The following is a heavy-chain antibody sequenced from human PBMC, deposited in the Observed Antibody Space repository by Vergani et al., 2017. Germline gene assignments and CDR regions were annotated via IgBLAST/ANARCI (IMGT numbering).Heavy chain of an antibody. V-gene: IGHV3-48*03. CDR2: ISSSGSTI. CDR3: ARGGYCSSTSCQRDAFDI. CDR1: GFTFSSYE. D-gene: IGHD2-2*01. Sequence: EVQLVESGGGLVQPGGSLRLSCAASGFTFSSYEMNWVRQAPGKGLEWVSYISSSGSTIYYADSVKGRFTISRDNAKNSLYLQMNSLRAEDTAVYYCARGGYCSSTSCQRDAFDIWGQGTMVTVSS. J-gene: IGHJ3*02.